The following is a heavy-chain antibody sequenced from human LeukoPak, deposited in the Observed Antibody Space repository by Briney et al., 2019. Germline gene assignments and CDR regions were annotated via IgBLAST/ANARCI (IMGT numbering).Heavy chain of an antibody. CDR1: GGSISSYY. D-gene: IGHD6-19*01. V-gene: IGHV4-59*12. CDR3: AREGDSSGCFDY. Sequence: SETLSLTCTVSGGSISSYYWSWIRQPPGKGLEWIGYIYYSGSTNYNPSLKSRVTISVDTSKNQFSLKLSSVTAADTAVYYCAREGDSSGCFDYWGQGTLVTVSS. CDR2: IYYSGST. J-gene: IGHJ4*02.